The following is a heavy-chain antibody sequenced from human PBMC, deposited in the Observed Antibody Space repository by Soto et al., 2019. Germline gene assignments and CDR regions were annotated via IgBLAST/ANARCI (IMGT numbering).Heavy chain of an antibody. D-gene: IGHD3-9*01. J-gene: IGHJ4*02. CDR3: ARGDNLLRYFF. CDR1: GYTFTSYA. V-gene: IGHV1-3*01. Sequence: GASVKVSCKASGYTFTSYAMNWVRQAPGQRLEWMGWINAGNGNTKYSQKFQGRVTITRDTSASTAYMELSSLRSEDTAVYYCARGDNLLRYFFWGQGTLVTVSS. CDR2: INAGNGNT.